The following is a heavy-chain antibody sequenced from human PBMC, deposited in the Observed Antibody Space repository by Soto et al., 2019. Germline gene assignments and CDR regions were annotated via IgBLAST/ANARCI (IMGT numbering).Heavy chain of an antibody. J-gene: IGHJ5*02. CDR2: ISAYNGNT. V-gene: IGHV1-18*01. D-gene: IGHD6-6*01. Sequence: ASVKVSGKASGYTFTSYGISWVRQAPGQGLEWMGWISAYNGNTNYAQKLQGRVTMTTDTSTSTAYMELRSLRSDDTAVYYCAREIAARHNWFDPWGQGTLVNVSS. CDR1: GYTFTSYG. CDR3: AREIAARHNWFDP.